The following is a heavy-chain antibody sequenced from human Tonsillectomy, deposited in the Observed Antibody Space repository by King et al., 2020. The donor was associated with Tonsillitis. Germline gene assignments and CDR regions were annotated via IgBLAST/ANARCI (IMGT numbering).Heavy chain of an antibody. CDR1: GYTFTSYA. V-gene: IGHV1-3*01. Sequence: QLVQSGAEVKKPGASVKVSCKASGYTFTSYAMHWVRQAPGQRLEWMGWINAGNGNTKYSQKFQGRVTITRDTSASTAYMELSSLRSEDTAVYYCARDNRCSGGSCYVHWYFDLWGRGTLVTVSS. J-gene: IGHJ2*01. CDR2: INAGNGNT. CDR3: ARDNRCSGGSCYVHWYFDL. D-gene: IGHD2-15*01.